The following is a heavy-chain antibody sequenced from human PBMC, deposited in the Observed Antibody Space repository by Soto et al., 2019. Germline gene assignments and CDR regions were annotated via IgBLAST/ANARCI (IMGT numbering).Heavy chain of an antibody. J-gene: IGHJ4*02. D-gene: IGHD3-10*01. CDR1: EFSFSNYA. V-gene: IGHV3-23*01. CDR2: LSGNGGRT. Sequence: EVQLLESGGGLVQPGGSLRLSCAASEFSFSNYAMNWVRQAPGKVLEWVSGLSGNGGRTYYEDSVRGRFTISRDNSKNTLYMQMKSLRGEDTAVYYCAKGSSDVTMVRGVTISAGIFDYWGQGALVTVSS. CDR3: AKGSSDVTMVRGVTISAGIFDY.